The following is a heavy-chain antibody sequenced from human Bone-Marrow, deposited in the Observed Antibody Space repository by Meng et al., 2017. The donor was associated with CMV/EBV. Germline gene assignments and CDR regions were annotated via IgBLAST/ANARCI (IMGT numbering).Heavy chain of an antibody. Sequence: SETLSLTCAVYGGSFSGYYWSWIRQPPGKGLEWSGEINHSGSTDYNPSLKSRVTISVDTSKNQFSLKLSSVTAADTAVYYCARGPVRFLEWLWDYYYYGMDVWGQGTTVTVSS. V-gene: IGHV4-34*01. D-gene: IGHD3-3*01. CDR1: GGSFSGYY. CDR2: INHSGST. J-gene: IGHJ6*02. CDR3: ARGPVRFLEWLWDYYYYGMDV.